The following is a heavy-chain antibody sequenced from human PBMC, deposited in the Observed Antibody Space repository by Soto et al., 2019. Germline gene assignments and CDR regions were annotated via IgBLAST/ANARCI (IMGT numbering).Heavy chain of an antibody. CDR1: GGTFSSYA. CDR3: AGGGNNGWPPPLDWFDP. V-gene: IGHV1-69*12. Sequence: QVQLVQSGAEVKKPGSSVKVSCKASGGTFSSYAISWVRQAPGQGLEWMGGIIPIFGTANYAQKFQGRVTITADESTSTAWMELSSLGSEDTAVYYWAGGGNNGWPPPLDWFDPWGQGTLVTVSS. D-gene: IGHD6-19*01. CDR2: IIPIFGTA. J-gene: IGHJ5*02.